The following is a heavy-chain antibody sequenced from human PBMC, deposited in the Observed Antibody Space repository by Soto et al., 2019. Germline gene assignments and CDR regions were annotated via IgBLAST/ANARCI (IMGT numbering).Heavy chain of an antibody. CDR2: IRSKGYGGTT. CDR3: TRRKLFDY. CDR1: GFTFGDFA. D-gene: IGHD1-26*01. J-gene: IGHJ4*02. Sequence: GGSLRLSCTGSGFTFGDFAMSWFRQAPGKGLEWVGLIRSKGYGGTTEYVASVKGRFTISRDDSKSIAYLQMNSLKAEDTAVYYCTRRKLFDYWGQGTLVTVSS. V-gene: IGHV3-49*03.